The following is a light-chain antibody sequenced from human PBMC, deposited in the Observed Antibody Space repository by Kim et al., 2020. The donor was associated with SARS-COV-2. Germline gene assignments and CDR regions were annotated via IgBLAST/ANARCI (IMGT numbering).Light chain of an antibody. Sequence: SSPGECVTLSCRASEGISYLAWYQQKLDQAPRLLIYDASQRAPGIPARFSGSGSGRDFSLSISRLEPEEFAIYYCQVRSNWPPTLTFGGGTNVEIK. CDR1: EGISY. CDR2: DAS. J-gene: IGKJ4*01. CDR3: QVRSNWPPTLT. V-gene: IGKV3-11*02.